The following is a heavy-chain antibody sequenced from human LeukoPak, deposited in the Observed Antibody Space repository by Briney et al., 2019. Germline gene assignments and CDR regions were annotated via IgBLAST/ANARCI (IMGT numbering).Heavy chain of an antibody. CDR3: ARAASGYYYASDM. J-gene: IGHJ3*02. D-gene: IGHD5-12*01. CDR2: IYYSGST. V-gene: IGHV4-59*01. CDR1: GASISSYY. Sequence: PSETLSLTCTVSGASISSYYWNWIRQPPGKGLEWLGYIYYSGSTNYNPSLNSRVTMSVDTSRNQLSLNLTSVTAADTAVYYCARAASGYYYASDMWGQGTVVTVSS.